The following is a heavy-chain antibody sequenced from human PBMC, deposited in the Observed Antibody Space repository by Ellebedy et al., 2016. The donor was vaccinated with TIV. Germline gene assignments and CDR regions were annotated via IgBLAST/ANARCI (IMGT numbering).Heavy chain of an antibody. D-gene: IGHD1-26*01. CDR3: ARDLRTGRVGATPYYFDY. J-gene: IGHJ4*02. CDR2: ISSSANSI. V-gene: IGHV3-11*01. CDR1: GFTFRDYY. Sequence: PGGSLRLSCAASGFTFRDYYMSWIRQAPGKGLEWVSYISSSANSIYYADSVKGRFTISRDNSKNSVYLQMSSLRAEDTAVYYCARDLRTGRVGATPYYFDYWGQGTLVTVSS.